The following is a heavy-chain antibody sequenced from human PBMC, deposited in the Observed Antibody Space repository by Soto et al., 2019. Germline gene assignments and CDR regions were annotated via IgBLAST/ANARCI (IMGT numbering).Heavy chain of an antibody. D-gene: IGHD4-17*01. CDR2: ISSSSTI. CDR1: GFTFSSYS. J-gene: IGHJ4*02. V-gene: IGHV3-48*01. Sequence: EVQLVESGGGLVQPGGSLRLSCAASGFTFSSYSMNWVRQAPGKGLEWVSYISSSSTIYYADSVKGRFTISRDNAKNSLYLQMNSLRAEDTAVYYCAKGRPYGDYPYYFDYGGQGTLVTVSS. CDR3: AKGRPYGDYPYYFDY.